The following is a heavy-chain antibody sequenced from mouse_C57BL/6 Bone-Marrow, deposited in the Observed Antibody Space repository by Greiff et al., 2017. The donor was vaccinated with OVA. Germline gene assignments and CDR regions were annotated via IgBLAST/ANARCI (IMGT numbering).Heavy chain of an antibody. Sequence: VQLKESGAELVRPGASVKLSCTASGFNIKDDYMHWVKQRPEQGLEWIGWIDPENGDTEYASKFQGKATITADTSSNTAYLQLSSLTSEDTAVYYCTTFITTVVANWGQGTTLTVSS. CDR1: GFNIKDDY. CDR2: IDPENGDT. D-gene: IGHD1-1*01. CDR3: TTFITTVVAN. V-gene: IGHV14-4*01. J-gene: IGHJ2*01.